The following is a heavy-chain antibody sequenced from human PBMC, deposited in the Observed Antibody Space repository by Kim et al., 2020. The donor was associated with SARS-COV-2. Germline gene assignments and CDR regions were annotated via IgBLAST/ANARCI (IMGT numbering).Heavy chain of an antibody. D-gene: IGHD6-13*01. CDR2: INAGNGNT. Sequence: ASVKVSCKASGYTFTSYAMHWVRQAPGQRLEWMGWINAGNGNTKYSQKFQGRVTITRDTSASTAYMELSSLRSEDTAVYYCARGPKPDLSSSSPGAAGYWGQGTLVTVSS. CDR3: ARGPKPDLSSSSPGAAGY. J-gene: IGHJ4*02. CDR1: GYTFTSYA. V-gene: IGHV1-3*01.